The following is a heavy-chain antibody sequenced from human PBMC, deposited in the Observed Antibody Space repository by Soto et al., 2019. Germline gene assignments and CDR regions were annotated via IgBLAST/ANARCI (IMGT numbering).Heavy chain of an antibody. V-gene: IGHV4-39*01. D-gene: IGHD2-21*01. J-gene: IGHJ4*02. CDR1: GASISHDNYY. CDR2: ISYSGTT. Sequence: PSETLSLTCTVSGASISHDNYYWGWIRQPPGKGLEWIGTISYSGTTYYNPSLKSRVTISVEPSKNQFSLTLSSVTAADTAVYYCVRRSRHISDYWGQGTLVTVSS. CDR3: VRRSRHISDY.